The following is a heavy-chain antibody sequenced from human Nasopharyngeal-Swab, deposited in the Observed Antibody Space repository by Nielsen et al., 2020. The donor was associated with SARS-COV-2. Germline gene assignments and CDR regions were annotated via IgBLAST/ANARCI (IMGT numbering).Heavy chain of an antibody. Sequence: ESLKISCAASGFTFSNAWMSWVRQAPGKGLEWIGEINHSGSTNYNPSLKSRVTISVDTSKNQFSLKLSSVTAADTAVYYCARASIGFGELLGSYYYHGMDVWGQGTTVTVSS. CDR1: GFTFSNAW. D-gene: IGHD3-10*01. V-gene: IGHV4-34*01. CDR3: ARASIGFGELLGSYYYHGMDV. CDR2: INHSGST. J-gene: IGHJ6*02.